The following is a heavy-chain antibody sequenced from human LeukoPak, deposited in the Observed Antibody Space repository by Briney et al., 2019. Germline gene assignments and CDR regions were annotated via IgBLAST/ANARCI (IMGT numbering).Heavy chain of an antibody. CDR1: GGSITSPDFY. J-gene: IGHJ4*02. Sequence: SETLSLTCNVSGGSITSPDFYWHWIRQPPGKGLEWIGSVYFSGRTYYNPSLQSRVSISGDTSKNDFSLHLSSVTAADTAVYFCARGGVDHYGSRTYYLMYYFDHWGQGALVTVSS. CDR3: ARGGVDHYGSRTYYLMYYFDH. V-gene: IGHV4-39*02. D-gene: IGHD3-10*01. CDR2: VYFSGRT.